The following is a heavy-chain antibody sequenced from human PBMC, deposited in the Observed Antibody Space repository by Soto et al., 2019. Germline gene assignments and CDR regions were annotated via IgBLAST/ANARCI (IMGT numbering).Heavy chain of an antibody. J-gene: IGHJ3*02. CDR1: GGSFSSYA. CDR2: IIPIFGAP. CDR3: AREGPVSGNHAFDI. V-gene: IGHV1-69*06. Sequence: QVQLVQSGAEVKKPGSSVKVSCKASGGSFSSYAISWVRQAPVQGLEWMGGIIPIFGAPTYAQKFQGRVTIIADKSTSTAYMELSSLRSEDTALYYCAREGPVSGNHAFDIWGQGTLVTVSS. D-gene: IGHD6-19*01.